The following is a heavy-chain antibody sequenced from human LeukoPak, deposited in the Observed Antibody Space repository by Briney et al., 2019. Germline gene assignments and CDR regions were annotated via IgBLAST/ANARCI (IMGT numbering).Heavy chain of an antibody. J-gene: IGHJ4*02. CDR1: GYTSTVSY. Sequence: ASVKVSCKASGYTSTVSYMHWVRQAPGQGLEWMGWINPNSGGTNCAQKFQGRVTMTRDTSISTAYMELSRLRSDDTAVYYCARDDCNGGRCRFDYWGLGTLVTVSS. CDR2: INPNSGGT. D-gene: IGHD2-15*01. CDR3: ARDDCNGGRCRFDY. V-gene: IGHV1-2*02.